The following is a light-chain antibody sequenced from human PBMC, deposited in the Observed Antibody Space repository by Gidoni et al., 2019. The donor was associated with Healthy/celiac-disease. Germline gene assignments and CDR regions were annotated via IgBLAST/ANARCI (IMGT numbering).Light chain of an antibody. CDR3: QQYYSYPRT. CDR1: QGISSY. J-gene: IGKJ1*01. CDR2: AAA. V-gene: IGKV1-8*01. Sequence: AIRMTQSPSSLSAATGDRVTITCRASQGISSYLAWYQQKPGKAPKLLIYAAAHLQRGVPSRFSGSGSGTDFTLTISCLQSEDFATYYCQQYYSYPRTFGQGTKVEIK.